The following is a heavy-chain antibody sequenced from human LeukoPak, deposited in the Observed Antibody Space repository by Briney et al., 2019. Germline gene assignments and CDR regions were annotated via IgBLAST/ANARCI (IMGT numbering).Heavy chain of an antibody. CDR3: ARAADDDYGSGSYYTWFDP. Sequence: ASVKVSCKASGYTFTSYYMHWVRQAPGQGLEWMGIINPSGSSTSYAQKFQGRVTMTRDTSTSTVYMELSSLRSEDTAVYYCARAADDDYGSGSYYTWFDPWGQGTLVTVSS. J-gene: IGHJ5*02. D-gene: IGHD3-10*01. CDR2: INPSGSST. V-gene: IGHV1-46*01. CDR1: GYTFTSYY.